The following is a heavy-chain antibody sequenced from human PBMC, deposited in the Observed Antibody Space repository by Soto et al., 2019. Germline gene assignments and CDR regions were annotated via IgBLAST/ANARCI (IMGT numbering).Heavy chain of an antibody. CDR2: IIPIFGTA. CDR3: ANLEGYYDSSGYSDY. CDR1: GGTFSSYA. D-gene: IGHD3-22*01. J-gene: IGHJ4*02. V-gene: IGHV1-69*13. Sequence: SVKVSCKASGGTFSSYAISWVRQAPGQGLEWMGGIIPIFGTANYAQKFQGRVTITADESTSTAYMELSSLRSEDTAVYYCANLEGYYDSSGYSDYWGQGTLVTVSS.